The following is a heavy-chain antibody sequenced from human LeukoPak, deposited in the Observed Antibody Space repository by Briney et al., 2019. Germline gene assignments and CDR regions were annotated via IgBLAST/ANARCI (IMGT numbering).Heavy chain of an antibody. CDR2: INHSGST. CDR1: GGSFSGYY. J-gene: IGHJ6*03. V-gene: IGHV4-34*01. CDR3: ARHLDGYNYYYYYYMDV. Sequence: RTSETLSLTCAVYGGSFSGYYWSWIRQPPGKGLEWIGEINHSGSTNYNPSLKSRVTISVDTSKNQFSLKLSSVTAADTAVYYCARHLDGYNYYYYYYMDVWGKGTTVTVSS. D-gene: IGHD5-24*01.